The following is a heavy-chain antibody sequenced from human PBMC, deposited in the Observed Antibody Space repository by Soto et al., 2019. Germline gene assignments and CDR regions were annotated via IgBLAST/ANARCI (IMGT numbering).Heavy chain of an antibody. Sequence: SETLSLTCAVYGGSFSGYYWSWIRQPPGKGLEWIGEINHSGSTNYNPSLKSRVTISVDTSKNQFSLKLSSVTAADTAVYYCARGGGRYCSSTSCYAGNYFDYWGQGTLVTVSS. CDR1: GGSFSGYY. CDR2: INHSGST. D-gene: IGHD2-2*01. V-gene: IGHV4-34*01. CDR3: ARGGGRYCSSTSCYAGNYFDY. J-gene: IGHJ4*02.